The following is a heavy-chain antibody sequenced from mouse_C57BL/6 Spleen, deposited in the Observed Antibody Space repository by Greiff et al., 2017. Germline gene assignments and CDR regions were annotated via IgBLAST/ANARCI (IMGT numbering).Heavy chain of an antibody. Sequence: QVQLQQPGAELVKPGASVKLSCKASGYTFTSYWMQWVKQRPGQGLEWIGEIDPSDSYTNYNQKFKGKATLTVDTSSSTAYMQLSSLTSEDSAVSYCEEGAASYFDYWGQGTTLTVSS. CDR1: GYTFTSYW. J-gene: IGHJ2*01. CDR2: IDPSDSYT. V-gene: IGHV1-50*01. CDR3: EEGAASYFDY. D-gene: IGHD6-1*01.